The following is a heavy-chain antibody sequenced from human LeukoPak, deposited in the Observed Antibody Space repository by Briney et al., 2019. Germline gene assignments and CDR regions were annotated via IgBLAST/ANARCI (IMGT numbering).Heavy chain of an antibody. D-gene: IGHD4-17*01. Sequence: SVKVSCKASGGTFSSYAISRVRQAPGQGLEWMGRIIPILGIANYAQKFQGRVTITADKSTSTAYMELSSLRSEDTAVYYCARQLTVTTGFDYWGQGTLVTVSS. CDR3: ARQLTVTTGFDY. CDR1: GGTFSSYA. CDR2: IIPILGIA. J-gene: IGHJ4*02. V-gene: IGHV1-69*04.